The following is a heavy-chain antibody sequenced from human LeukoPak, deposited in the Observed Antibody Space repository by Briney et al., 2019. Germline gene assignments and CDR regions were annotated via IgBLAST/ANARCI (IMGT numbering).Heavy chain of an antibody. J-gene: IGHJ5*02. Sequence: PGGSLRLSCAASGFTFNSYGMHWVRQAPGKGLEWVGRIKSKTDGGTTEHAAPVKGRFAISRDDSKNMLYLQMNSLKTEDTAVYYCTTVRFDWNYVWFDPWGQGTLVTVSS. CDR1: GFTFNSYG. CDR3: TTVRFDWNYVWFDP. CDR2: IKSKTDGGTT. D-gene: IGHD1-7*01. V-gene: IGHV3-15*01.